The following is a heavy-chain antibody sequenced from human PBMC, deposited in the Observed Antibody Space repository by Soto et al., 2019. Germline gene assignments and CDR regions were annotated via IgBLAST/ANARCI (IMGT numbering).Heavy chain of an antibody. J-gene: IGHJ4*02. CDR3: ARAQGEVDTAIYH. D-gene: IGHD5-18*01. V-gene: IGHV3-30-3*01. CDR1: GFTFSSYA. CDR2: ISYDGSNK. Sequence: QVQLVESGGGVVQPGRSLRLSCAASGFTFSSYAMHWVRQAPGKGLEWVAVISYDGSNKYYADSVKGRFTISRDNSKNTLHLQMNSLRAEDTAVYYCARAQGEVDTAIYHWGQGTLVTVSS.